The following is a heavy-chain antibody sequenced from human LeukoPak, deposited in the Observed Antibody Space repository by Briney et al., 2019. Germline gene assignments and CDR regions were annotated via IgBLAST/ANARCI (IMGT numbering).Heavy chain of an antibody. Sequence: GGSLRLSCAASGFTFSSFSMHWVRQAPGKGLEWVSVISSDGSNKYYADSVRGRFTISRDNAKNSLYLQMNSLRAEDTAVYYCARDGSGYCSGGSCYSAEYFQHWGQGTLVTVSS. CDR2: ISSDGSNK. D-gene: IGHD2-15*01. CDR3: ARDGSGYCSGGSCYSAEYFQH. CDR1: GFTFSSFS. V-gene: IGHV3-30-3*01. J-gene: IGHJ1*01.